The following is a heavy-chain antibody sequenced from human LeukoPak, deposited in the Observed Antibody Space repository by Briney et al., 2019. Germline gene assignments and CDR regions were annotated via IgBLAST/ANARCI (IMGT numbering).Heavy chain of an antibody. D-gene: IGHD3-3*01. Sequence: PGGSLRLSCAASGVTFSNYAMSWVRQAPGKGVEWVSTLRGNGGSTYYADSVKGRFTISRDNSKNTLYLQMNSLRAEDTAVYYCAKDRPRVTIFGVVATGLFDYWGQGTLVTVSS. J-gene: IGHJ4*02. V-gene: IGHV3-23*01. CDR2: LRGNGGST. CDR1: GVTFSNYA. CDR3: AKDRPRVTIFGVVATGLFDY.